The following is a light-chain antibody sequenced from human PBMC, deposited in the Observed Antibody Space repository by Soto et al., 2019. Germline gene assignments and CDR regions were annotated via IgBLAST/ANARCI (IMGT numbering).Light chain of an antibody. CDR3: GAWDDSLSGLV. J-gene: IGLJ3*02. CDR1: SSNIGKNA. CDR2: SDD. Sequence: QSVLTQPPSASATPGQRVIISCSGSSSNIGKNAVKWYQQFPGTAPKLLIHSDDQRPSGVPDRFSGSKSGTSASLTISWLQSEDEAHYYCGAWDDSLSGLVFGGGTKVTVL. V-gene: IGLV1-44*01.